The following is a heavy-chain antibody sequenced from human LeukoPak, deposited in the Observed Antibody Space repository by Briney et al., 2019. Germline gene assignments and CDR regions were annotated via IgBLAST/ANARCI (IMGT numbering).Heavy chain of an antibody. CDR3: ATLTGGDDAFDI. D-gene: IGHD4-23*01. Sequence: PSETLPLTCTVSGGSISSYYWSWIRQPPGKGLEWIGYIFYTGSTNYNPSLKSRVTMSVLTSKNRFSLKLSPVTAADTAVYYCATLTGGDDAFDIWGQGTMVTVSS. CDR2: IFYTGST. CDR1: GGSISSYY. V-gene: IGHV4-59*01. J-gene: IGHJ3*02.